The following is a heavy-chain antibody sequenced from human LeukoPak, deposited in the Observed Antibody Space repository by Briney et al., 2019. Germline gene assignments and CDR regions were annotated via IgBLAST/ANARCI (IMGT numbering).Heavy chain of an antibody. J-gene: IGHJ4*02. V-gene: IGHV3-74*01. Sequence: PGGSLRLSCAVSGFSISNDWMHWVRRAPGKGLLWVSRISADGTTTNCADSVKGRFTISRDNAKNTLYLQMDSLRADDTAVYYCAGTWSFDYWGQGTLVTVSS. CDR3: AGTWSFDY. D-gene: IGHD2-15*01. CDR2: ISADGTTT. CDR1: GFSISNDW.